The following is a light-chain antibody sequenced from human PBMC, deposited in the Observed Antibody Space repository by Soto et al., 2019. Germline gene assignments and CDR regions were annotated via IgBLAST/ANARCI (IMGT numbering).Light chain of an antibody. CDR2: EVR. J-gene: IGLJ1*01. CDR1: SSDVGGYNY. CDR3: SAYTSSSTLYV. V-gene: IGLV2-14*01. Sequence: QSALTQPASVSGSPGQSITISCTGTSSDVGGYNYVSWYQQHPGKAPNLMIYEVRNRPSGVSNRFSGFKSGNTASLTISGLQAEDEAEYYCSAYTSSSTLYVFGTGTKLTVL.